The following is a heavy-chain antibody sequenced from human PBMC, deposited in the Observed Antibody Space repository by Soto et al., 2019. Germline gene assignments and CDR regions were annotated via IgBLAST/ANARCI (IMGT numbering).Heavy chain of an antibody. CDR2: INHSGST. V-gene: IGHV4-34*01. D-gene: IGHD6-13*01. J-gene: IGHJ3*02. CDR1: GGSFSGYY. CDR3: ARGGVAAAGAAADAFDI. Sequence: QVQLQQWGAGLLKPSETLSLTCAVYGGSFSGYYWSWIRQPPGKGLEWIGEINHSGSTNYNPSLKRHVTISVXXSXTXXSLKLSSVTAADTAVYYCARGGVAAAGAAADAFDIWGQGTMVTVSS.